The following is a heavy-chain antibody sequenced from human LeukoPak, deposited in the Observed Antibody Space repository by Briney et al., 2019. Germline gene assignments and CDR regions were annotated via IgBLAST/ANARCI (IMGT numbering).Heavy chain of an antibody. CDR3: ARNLTVTSYWYFDL. J-gene: IGHJ2*01. CDR2: ITSSSRYI. D-gene: IGHD5-18*01. Sequence: PGGSLRLSCAASGFTFSSYSMKSVRQAPGKGLEWLSSITSSSRYIWYADSVKGRFTISRENAKNSVYLQMNSLRDEDAAVYCCARNLTVTSYWYFDLWGRGALVTVSS. V-gene: IGHV3-21*01. CDR1: GFTFSSYS.